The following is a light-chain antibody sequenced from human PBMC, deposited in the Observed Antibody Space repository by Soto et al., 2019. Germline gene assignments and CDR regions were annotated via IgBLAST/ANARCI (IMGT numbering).Light chain of an antibody. CDR2: GAS. V-gene: IGKV3-11*01. CDR3: QQRSNWPPIT. Sequence: EMVITQSPATLSVSLVERATLSCRASQSVTSNLAWYQQKPGQAPRLLIYGASTRATGIPARFSGSGSGTDFTLTISSLEPEDFAVYYCQQRSNWPPITFGQGTRLEIK. J-gene: IGKJ5*01. CDR1: QSVTSN.